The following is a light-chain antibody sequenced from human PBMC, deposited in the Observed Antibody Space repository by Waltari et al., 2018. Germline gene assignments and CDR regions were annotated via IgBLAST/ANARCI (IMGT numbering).Light chain of an antibody. J-gene: IGLJ1*01. CDR1: NIESKS. CDR2: YDS. Sequence: SYVLTQPPPASAAPGKTARSTFGGNNIESKSVHWYRQRPGQTPVLVISYDSDRPSGLPERFSGSNSGNTATLTISRVEAGDEADYYCQVWDANTDPGVFGTGTEVTVL. V-gene: IGLV3-21*01. CDR3: QVWDANTDPGV.